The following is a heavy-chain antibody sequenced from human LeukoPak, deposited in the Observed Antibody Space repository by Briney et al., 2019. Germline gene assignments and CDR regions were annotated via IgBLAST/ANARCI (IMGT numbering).Heavy chain of an antibody. J-gene: IGHJ4*02. D-gene: IGHD2/OR15-2a*01. V-gene: IGHV3-23*01. CDR2: ISGSGGST. Sequence: PGGSLRLSCVASGFTFSSYDMAWVRQAPGKGLEWVFAISGSGGSTYYADSVKGRFTISRDNSKNTLYLQMNSLRAEDTAVYYCARSIGFCDYWGQGTLVTVSS. CDR3: ARSIGFCDY. CDR1: GFTFSSYD.